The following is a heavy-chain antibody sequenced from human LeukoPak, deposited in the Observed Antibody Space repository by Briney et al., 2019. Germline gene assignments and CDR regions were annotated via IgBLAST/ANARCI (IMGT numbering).Heavy chain of an antibody. CDR1: GASITTNNYF. CDR3: ARDIIAVAGNWFDP. D-gene: IGHD6-19*01. CDR2: ISYSGKA. Sequence: SETLSLTCTVSGASITTNNYFWGWIRQPPGKGLEWVASISYSGKAYYNPSLKSRVTISLDMPKNQFSLKLSSVTAADTAVYYCARDIIAVAGNWFDPWGQGTLVTVSS. V-gene: IGHV4-39*07. J-gene: IGHJ5*02.